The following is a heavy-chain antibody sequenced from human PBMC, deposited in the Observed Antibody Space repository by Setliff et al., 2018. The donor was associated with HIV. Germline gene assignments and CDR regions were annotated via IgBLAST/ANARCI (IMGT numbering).Heavy chain of an antibody. CDR3: TRQSPVAGSGAFDI. D-gene: IGHD6-19*01. V-gene: IGHV4-61*02. CDR2: IYTSGNTNYNPST. Sequence: SETLSLTCTASYATISTADYYWSWIRQPAGQGLEWIGRIYTSGNTNYNPSTNYNPSLKSRITISLETSRNQFSLRVTSVTATDTAVYYCTRQSPVAGSGAFDIWGQGTMVT. J-gene: IGHJ3*02. CDR1: YATISTADYY.